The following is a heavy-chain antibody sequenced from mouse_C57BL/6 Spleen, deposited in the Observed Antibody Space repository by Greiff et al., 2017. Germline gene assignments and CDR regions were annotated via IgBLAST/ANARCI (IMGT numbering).Heavy chain of an antibody. CDR2: IDPSDSYT. Sequence: QVQLQQPGAELVKPGASVKLSCKASGYTFTSYWMQWVKQRPGQGLEWIGEIDPSDSYTNYNQQFKGKATLTVDTSSSTAYMQLSSRTSEDSAVYYCARWETMVTTEGLAYWGQGTLVTVSA. J-gene: IGHJ3*01. V-gene: IGHV1-50*01. CDR3: ARWETMVTTEGLAY. D-gene: IGHD2-2*01. CDR1: GYTFTSYW.